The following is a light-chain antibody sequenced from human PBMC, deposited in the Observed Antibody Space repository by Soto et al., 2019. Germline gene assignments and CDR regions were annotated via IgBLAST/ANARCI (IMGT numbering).Light chain of an antibody. CDR2: DVS. Sequence: QSALTQPRSVSGSPGQSVPISCTGTSSNVGGYNYVSWYQQHPGKAPKLMIYDVSKRPSGVPDRFSGSKSGNTASLTISGLQAEDEADYYCCSYAGSYTYWVFGGGTQLTVL. V-gene: IGLV2-11*01. CDR3: CSYAGSYTYWV. CDR1: SSNVGGYNY. J-gene: IGLJ3*02.